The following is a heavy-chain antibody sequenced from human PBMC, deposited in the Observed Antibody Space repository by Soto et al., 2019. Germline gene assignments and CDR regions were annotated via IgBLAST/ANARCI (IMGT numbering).Heavy chain of an antibody. Sequence: ASVKVSCKASGFTFTSSAVQWVLQARGQRLEWIGWIVVGSGNTNYAQKFQERVTITRDMSTSTAYMELSSLRSEDTAMYYCAAIFGCSGGSCWFVPWCKVTRVSVFS. V-gene: IGHV1-58*01. CDR2: IVVGSGNT. CDR3: AAIFGCSGGSCWFVP. CDR1: GFTFTSSA. D-gene: IGHD2-15*01. J-gene: IGHJ5*02.